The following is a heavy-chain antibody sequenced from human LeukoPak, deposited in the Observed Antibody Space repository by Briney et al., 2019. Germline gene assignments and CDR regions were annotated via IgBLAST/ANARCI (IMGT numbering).Heavy chain of an antibody. CDR1: GYTFTSYG. Sequence: VASVKVSCKASGYTFTSYGISWVRQAPGQGLEWMGWISAYNGNTNYAQKLQGRVTMTTDTSTSTAYMELRSLRSDDTAVYYCARVKAPVVSGVVDYWGQGTLVTVSS. J-gene: IGHJ4*02. V-gene: IGHV1-18*01. CDR3: ARVKAPVVSGVVDY. D-gene: IGHD4-23*01. CDR2: ISAYNGNT.